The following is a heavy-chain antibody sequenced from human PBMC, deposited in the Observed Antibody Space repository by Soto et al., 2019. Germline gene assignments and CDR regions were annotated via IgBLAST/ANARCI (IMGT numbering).Heavy chain of an antibody. J-gene: IGHJ6*03. CDR3: SNLAKNYYHYMDV. CDR1: GFIFSDYY. CDR2: ISTSGSST. V-gene: IGHV3-11*01. D-gene: IGHD1-26*01. Sequence: QVQLVESGGGLVKPGGSLRLSCAASGFIFSDYYMSWIRQAPGKGLEWVSLISTSGSSTDYADSVKGRFTISRDNAKNSRYLQMTSLRAEDTAVYYCSNLAKNYYHYMDVWGKGTTVTVSS.